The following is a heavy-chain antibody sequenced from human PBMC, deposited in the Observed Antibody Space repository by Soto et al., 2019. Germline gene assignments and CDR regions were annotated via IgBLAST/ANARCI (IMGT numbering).Heavy chain of an antibody. D-gene: IGHD2-21*01. CDR3: ARGGISHWAYFYYMDV. V-gene: IGHV4-59*12. CDR1: GGSLSNYY. Sequence: SETLSLTCTVSGGSLSNYYWSWIRQPPGKGLEWIGYISYSGSTNYNPSLRSRVTMSVDTSKNQFSLTLNSVTAADTATYYCARGGISHWAYFYYMDVWDRGTTVTVSS. CDR2: ISYSGST. J-gene: IGHJ6*03.